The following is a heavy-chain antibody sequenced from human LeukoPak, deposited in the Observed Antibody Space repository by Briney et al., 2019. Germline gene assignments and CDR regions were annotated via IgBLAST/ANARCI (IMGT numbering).Heavy chain of an antibody. Sequence: GGSLRLSCAASGFTVNSNYMNWVRQAPGKGLEWVSVIYSGGSTYYADSVKGRFTISRDNAKNSLYLQMNSLRAEDTAVYYCARDYGDYPPVYYWGQGTLVTVSS. CDR1: GFTVNSNY. CDR2: IYSGGST. D-gene: IGHD4-17*01. CDR3: ARDYGDYPPVYY. V-gene: IGHV3-53*01. J-gene: IGHJ4*02.